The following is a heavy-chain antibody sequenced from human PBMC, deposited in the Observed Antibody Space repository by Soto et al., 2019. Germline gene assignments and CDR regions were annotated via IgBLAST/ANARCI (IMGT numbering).Heavy chain of an antibody. CDR3: ARAWDDYSNWFDP. CDR1: GASISSGDYF. CDR2: IYDSGSS. Sequence: PSETLSLTCTVSGASISSGDYFWSWIRQSPGKGLEWIGYIYDSGSSYYNPSLKSRVTMSVDTSKNQFSLKLRSVTAADTAVYYCARAWDDYSNWFDPWGQGTLVTVSS. V-gene: IGHV4-30-4*01. J-gene: IGHJ5*02. D-gene: IGHD4-4*01.